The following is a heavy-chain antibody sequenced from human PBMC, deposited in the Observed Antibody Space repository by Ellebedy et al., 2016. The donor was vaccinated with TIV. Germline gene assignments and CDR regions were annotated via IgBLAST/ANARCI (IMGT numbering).Heavy chain of an antibody. Sequence: GGSLRLXCAASGLTFSNYAMSWVRQGPGKGLEWVSTIGGSGGNTLYTGSVKGRFTTSRDDSKNTLYLQMNNLRAEDTALYYCAKGRISSTYDGLDIWGQGTMVTVSS. D-gene: IGHD2-2*01. J-gene: IGHJ3*02. V-gene: IGHV3-23*01. CDR1: GLTFSNYA. CDR3: AKGRISSTYDGLDI. CDR2: IGGSGGNT.